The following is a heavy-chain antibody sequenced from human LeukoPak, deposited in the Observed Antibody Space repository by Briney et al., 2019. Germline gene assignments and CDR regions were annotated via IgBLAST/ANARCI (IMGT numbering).Heavy chain of an antibody. J-gene: IGHJ5*02. CDR2: IFYSGST. V-gene: IGHV4-39*07. D-gene: IGHD3-10*01. CDR3: ARYGSGSLRWGINWFDP. Sequence: PSETLSLTCTVSGGSISTSNYYWGWIRQPPGKGLEWIGNIFYSGSTYYSPSVKSRVTISLDTSRNQFSLKLSSVTAADTAVYYCARYGSGSLRWGINWFDPWGQGTLVTVSS. CDR1: GGSISTSNYY.